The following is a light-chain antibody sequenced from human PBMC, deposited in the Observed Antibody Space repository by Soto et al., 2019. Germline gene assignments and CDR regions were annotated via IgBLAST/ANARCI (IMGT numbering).Light chain of an antibody. CDR3: QHYGSALFT. V-gene: IGKV3-20*01. Sequence: EIVLTQSPGTLSLSPGERATLSCRASQSFSSSYLAWYQQKPGQAPRLLSYGASSRATGIPDRFSGSGSGTDFTLTISSLEPEDFAVYYCQHYGSALFTFRPGTKVDVK. CDR2: GAS. CDR1: QSFSSSY. J-gene: IGKJ3*01.